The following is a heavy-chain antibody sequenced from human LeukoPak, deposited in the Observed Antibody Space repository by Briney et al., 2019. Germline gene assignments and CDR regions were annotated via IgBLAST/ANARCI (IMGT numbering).Heavy chain of an antibody. D-gene: IGHD6-13*01. CDR2: ISWNSASV. J-gene: IGHJ4*02. CDR3: AKDYGYSSSWYDY. Sequence: PGRSLRLSCEASGFTFDDYGMHWVRQPPGKGLEWVSTISWNSASVGYVDSVKGRFTISRDNAKKTLYLQMNSLRPEDTALYYCAKDYGYSSSWYDYWGQGTLVTVSS. V-gene: IGHV3-9*01. CDR1: GFTFDDYG.